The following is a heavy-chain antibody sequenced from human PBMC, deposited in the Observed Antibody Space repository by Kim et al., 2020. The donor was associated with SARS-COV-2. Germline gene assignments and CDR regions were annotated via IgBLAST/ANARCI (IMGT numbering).Heavy chain of an antibody. CDR3: AKGQGDC. J-gene: IGHJ4*02. V-gene: IGHV3-23*01. CDR1: GFTFSNYG. CDR2: IAGSGAGI. Sequence: GGSLRLSCADSGFTFSNYGMIWVRQAPGKGLECVSGIAGSGAGIFYADSVKGRFTISRDNSKNTLYLQMNSLRAEDTAVYFCAKGQGDCWGQGTLVTVSS.